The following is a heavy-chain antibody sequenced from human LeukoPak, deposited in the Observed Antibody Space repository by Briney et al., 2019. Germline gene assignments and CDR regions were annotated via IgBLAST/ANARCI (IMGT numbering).Heavy chain of an antibody. Sequence: SETLSLTCTVSGGSISSSSYYWGWIRQPPGKGLEWIGSIYYSGSTNYNPSLKSRVTISVDTSKNQFSLKVSSVTAADTAVYYCARVGSYNFDYWGQGTLVIVSS. D-gene: IGHD1-26*01. CDR1: GGSISSSSYY. CDR3: ARVGSYNFDY. V-gene: IGHV4-39*07. J-gene: IGHJ4*02. CDR2: IYYSGST.